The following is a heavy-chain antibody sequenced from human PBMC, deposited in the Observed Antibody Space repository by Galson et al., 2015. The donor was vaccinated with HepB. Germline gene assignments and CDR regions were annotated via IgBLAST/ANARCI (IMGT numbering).Heavy chain of an antibody. V-gene: IGHV3-30*04. D-gene: IGHD6-19*01. CDR1: GFKFNLYA. J-gene: IGHJ2*01. CDR3: ARGAVAGTFVPTFFDI. Sequence: SLRLSCAASGFKFNLYAMHWIRQAPGKGLEWVAVISYDGRNKHYADSVKGRFTISRDNSKNTLFLRMNSLRAEDTAVYYCARGAVAGTFVPTFFDIWGRGTLVTVSS. CDR2: ISYDGRNK.